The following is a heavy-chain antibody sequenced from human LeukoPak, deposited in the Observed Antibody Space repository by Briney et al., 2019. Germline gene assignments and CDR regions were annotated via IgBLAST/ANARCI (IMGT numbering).Heavy chain of an antibody. CDR2: INAGNGNT. CDR3: ARQYYYDSSGYYRMNYYYYYMDV. V-gene: IGHV1-3*03. Sequence: ASVKVSCKASGYTFTNYAMHWVRQAPGQRLEWMGWINAGNGNTKYSQEFQGGVTISRDTSASTAYMELSSLTSEDMAVYYCARQYYYDSSGYYRMNYYYYYMDVWGKGTTVTVSS. J-gene: IGHJ6*03. CDR1: GYTFTNYA. D-gene: IGHD3-22*01.